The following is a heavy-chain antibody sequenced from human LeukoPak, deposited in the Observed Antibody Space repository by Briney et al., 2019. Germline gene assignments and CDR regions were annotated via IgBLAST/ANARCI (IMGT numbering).Heavy chain of an antibody. J-gene: IGHJ4*02. CDR1: GFTFSDYC. Sequence: GGSLRLSCAASGFTFSDYCMYWVRQPPGEGLVWISNINEYGTTTYADSVKGRFTVSRDNAKNILYLQMNSLRAEDTAVYFCARVRGGNWGQGTLVTVSS. D-gene: IGHD3-16*01. V-gene: IGHV3-74*03. CDR3: ARVRGGN. CDR2: INEYGTT.